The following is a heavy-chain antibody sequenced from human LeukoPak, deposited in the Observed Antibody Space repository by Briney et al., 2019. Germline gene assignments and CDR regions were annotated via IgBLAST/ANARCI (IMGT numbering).Heavy chain of an antibody. CDR2: IDSSAGTV. Sequence: GGSLRLSXAASGFTFSTYEMTWVRQAPGKGLEWVSYIDSSAGTVHYGDSVKGRFTISRDNTKNSLYLQMHSLRAEDTAIYYCARDADYGVYLDMWGQGTLVTVAA. CDR3: ARDADYGVYLDM. CDR1: GFTFSTYE. V-gene: IGHV3-48*03. D-gene: IGHD4-17*01. J-gene: IGHJ4*02.